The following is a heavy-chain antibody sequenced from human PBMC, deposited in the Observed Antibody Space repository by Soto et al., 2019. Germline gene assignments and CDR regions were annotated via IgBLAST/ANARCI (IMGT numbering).Heavy chain of an antibody. V-gene: IGHV4-59*08. J-gene: IGHJ6*03. CDR2: IYYSGST. CDR3: ARLAFGTGTDTPVDYYYYYMDV. CDR1: GGSISSYY. D-gene: IGHD1-1*01. Sequence: PSETLSLTCTVSGGSISSYYWSWIRQPPGKGLEWIGYIYYSGSTNYNPSLKSRVTISVDTSRNQFSLKLSSVTAADTAVYYCARLAFGTGTDTPVDYYYYYMDVWGKGTTVTVSS.